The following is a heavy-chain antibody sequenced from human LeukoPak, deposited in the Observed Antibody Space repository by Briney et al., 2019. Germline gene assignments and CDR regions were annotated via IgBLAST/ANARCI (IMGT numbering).Heavy chain of an antibody. CDR3: ARDGLERAFDI. CDR1: GGSFSGYY. Sequence: SETLSLTCAVYGGSFSGYYWSWIRQPPGKGLEWIGEINHSGSTNYNPSLKSRVTISVDTSKNQFSLKLSSVTAADTAVYYCARDGLERAFDIWGQGTMVTVSS. J-gene: IGHJ3*02. V-gene: IGHV4-34*01. CDR2: INHSGST. D-gene: IGHD5-24*01.